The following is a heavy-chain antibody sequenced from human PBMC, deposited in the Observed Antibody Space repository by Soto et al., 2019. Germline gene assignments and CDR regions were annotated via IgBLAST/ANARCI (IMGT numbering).Heavy chain of an antibody. CDR1: GFTFNNAW. D-gene: IGHD3-22*01. Sequence: EVPLVESGGGLVRPGGSLRLSCAASGFTFNNAWMNWVRQAPGTGLEWVGRSKSKTDGGTTHYAAPVKGRLTISRNDSKNTLFLQMNSRKTEHTAGYYCNVLGRDRRGASVAYWGQGTLVTVSS. CDR2: SKSKTDGGTT. CDR3: NVLGRDRRGASVAY. V-gene: IGHV3-15*07. J-gene: IGHJ4*02.